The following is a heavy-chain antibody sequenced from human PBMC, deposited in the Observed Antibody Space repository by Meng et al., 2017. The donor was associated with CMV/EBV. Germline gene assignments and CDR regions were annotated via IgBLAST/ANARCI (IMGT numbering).Heavy chain of an antibody. CDR2: IRYDGSNK. CDR1: GFTFSSYG. CDR3: AKGKGSRLYGMDV. D-gene: IGHD1-26*01. J-gene: IGHJ6*02. V-gene: IGHV3-30*02. Sequence: GESLKISCAASGFTFSSYGMHWVRQAPGKGLEWVAFIRYDGSNKYYADSVKGRFTISRGNSKNTLYLQMNSLRAEDTAVYYCAKGKGSRLYGMDVWGQGTTVTVSS.